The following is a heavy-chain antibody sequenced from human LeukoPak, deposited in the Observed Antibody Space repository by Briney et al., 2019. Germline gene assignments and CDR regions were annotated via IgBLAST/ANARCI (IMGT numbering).Heavy chain of an antibody. J-gene: IGHJ4*02. Sequence: GGSLRLSCAASGFTFSSYWMSWVRQAPGKGLEWVANIKQDGSEKYYVDSVKGRFTISRDNAKNSLYLQMNSLRAEDTAVYYCARETNGGMVPEGHFDYWGQGTLVTVSS. CDR1: GFTFSSYW. CDR3: ARETNGGMVPEGHFDY. V-gene: IGHV3-7*01. CDR2: IKQDGSEK. D-gene: IGHD1-14*01.